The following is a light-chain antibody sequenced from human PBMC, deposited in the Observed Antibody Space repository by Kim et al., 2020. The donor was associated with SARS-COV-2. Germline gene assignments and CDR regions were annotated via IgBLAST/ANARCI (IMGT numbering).Light chain of an antibody. CDR3: CSYAGSSTFYV. V-gene: IGLV2-23*02. Sequence: QSALTQPASVSGSPGQSITISCTGTSSDVGSYNLVSWYQKHPGKAPKLMIYEVSKRPSGVSNRFSGSKSGNTASLTISGHQAEDEADYYCCSYAGSSTFYVFGTGTKVTVL. J-gene: IGLJ1*01. CDR1: SSDVGSYNL. CDR2: EVS.